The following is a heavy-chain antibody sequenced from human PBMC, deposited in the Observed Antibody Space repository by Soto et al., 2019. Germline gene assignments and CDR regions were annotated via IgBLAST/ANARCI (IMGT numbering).Heavy chain of an antibody. CDR1: GFTFSSYW. J-gene: IGHJ6*02. Sequence: GGSLRLSCAASGFTFSSYWMSWVRQAPGKGLEWVANIKQDGSEKYYVDSVKGRFTISRDNAKNSLYLQMNSLRAEDTAVYYCARDAEDIGWDTYCYYGMDVWGQGTTVTVSS. V-gene: IGHV3-7*05. D-gene: IGHD5-12*01. CDR2: IKQDGSEK. CDR3: ARDAEDIGWDTYCYYGMDV.